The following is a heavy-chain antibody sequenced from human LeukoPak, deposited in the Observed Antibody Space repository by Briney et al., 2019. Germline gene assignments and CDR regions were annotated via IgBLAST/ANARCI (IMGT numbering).Heavy chain of an antibody. J-gene: IGHJ4*02. V-gene: IGHV3-33*06. CDR3: AKDLWQWELLTPGY. CDR1: GFTFSSYG. Sequence: GGSLRLSCAASGFTFSSYGMHWVRQAPGKGLEWVAVIWYDGSNKYYADSVKGRFTISRDNSKNTLYLQMNSLRAEDTAVYYCAKDLWQWELLTPGYWGQGTLVTVSS. D-gene: IGHD1-26*01. CDR2: IWYDGSNK.